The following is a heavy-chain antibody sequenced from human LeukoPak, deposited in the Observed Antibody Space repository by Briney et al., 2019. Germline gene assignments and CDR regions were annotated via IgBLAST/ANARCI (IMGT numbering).Heavy chain of an antibody. CDR2: ISSSSSYI. CDR3: AREPYYDFCSGYYDIDY. V-gene: IGHV3-21*01. Sequence: GGSLRLSCAASGFTFSSYSMNWVRQAPGKGLEWVSAISSSSSYIYYADSVKGRFTISRDNAKNSLYLQMNSLRAEDTAVYYCAREPYYDFCSGYYDIDYWGQGTLVTVSS. D-gene: IGHD3-3*01. J-gene: IGHJ4*02. CDR1: GFTFSSYS.